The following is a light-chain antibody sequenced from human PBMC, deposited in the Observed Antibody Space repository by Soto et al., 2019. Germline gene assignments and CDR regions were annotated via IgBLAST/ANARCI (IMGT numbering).Light chain of an antibody. CDR2: DDN. Sequence: QSVLTLPPSVSAAPGQKVTISCSGSSSNIGGNSVSWYQQLPGTAPKLLIYDDNKRPSGIPDRFSGYKSGTSATLGITGFQTGDEADYYCGSWDSSLSAYVFGTGTKV. V-gene: IGLV1-51*01. CDR1: SSNIGGNS. J-gene: IGLJ1*01. CDR3: GSWDSSLSAYV.